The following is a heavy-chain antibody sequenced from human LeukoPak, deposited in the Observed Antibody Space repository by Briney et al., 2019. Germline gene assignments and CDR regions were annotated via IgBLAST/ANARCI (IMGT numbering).Heavy chain of an antibody. Sequence: GGSLRLSCAASGFTFSRYSMNWVRQAPGKGLEWVSSISGSSGYIYYADSVKGRFTISRDNAKNSLYLQMSSLRAEDTAVYYCARDTYGSGSYYNAPLDYWGQGTLVTVSS. CDR3: ARDTYGSGSYYNAPLDY. CDR2: ISGSSGYI. CDR1: GFTFSRYS. J-gene: IGHJ4*02. V-gene: IGHV3-21*01. D-gene: IGHD3-10*01.